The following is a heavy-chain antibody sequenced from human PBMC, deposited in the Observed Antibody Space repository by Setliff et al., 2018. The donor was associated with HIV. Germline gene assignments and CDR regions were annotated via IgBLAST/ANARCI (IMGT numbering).Heavy chain of an antibody. D-gene: IGHD3-10*01. J-gene: IGHJ6*03. CDR3: ASDSPAARFEELEDHYYYFMDV. CDR2: IIPIFGTA. CDR1: GGPFTSA. Sequence: EASVKVSCKASGGPFTSAFNWVRQVTGQGLEWMVGIIPIFGTANYAQNFGGRVTITADQSTTTSYLQLNSLRFEDTAIYYCASDSPAARFEELEDHYYYFMDVWGKGTTVTVSS. V-gene: IGHV1-69*13.